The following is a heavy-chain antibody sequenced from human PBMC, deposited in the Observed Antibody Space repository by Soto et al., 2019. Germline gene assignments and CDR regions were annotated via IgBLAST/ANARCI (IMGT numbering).Heavy chain of an antibody. J-gene: IGHJ5*02. CDR1: GGSIGFYY. Sequence: QVQLQESGPGLVEPSETLSLTCTVSGGSIGFYYWSWIRQPPGKGLEWIGYIYYTRITNYNPALESRVTTSVDTSKNQVSLRLRSVTAADTAVYFCARDQVERRVRWFDPWGQGMLVTVSS. CDR3: ARDQVERRVRWFDP. V-gene: IGHV4-59*01. CDR2: IYYTRIT. D-gene: IGHD1-1*01.